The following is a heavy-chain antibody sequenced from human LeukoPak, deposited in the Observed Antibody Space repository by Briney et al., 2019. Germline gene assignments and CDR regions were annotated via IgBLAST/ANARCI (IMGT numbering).Heavy chain of an antibody. D-gene: IGHD3-22*01. CDR2: IWYDGSNK. CDR1: GFTFSSYG. V-gene: IGHV3-33*01. CDR3: ARGLGRAYYYDSSGDSGDY. J-gene: IGHJ4*02. Sequence: GRSLRLSCAASGFTFSSYGMHWVRQAPGKGLEWVAVIWYDGSNKYYADSVKGRFTISRDNSKNTLYLQMNSLRAEDTAVYYCARGLGRAYYYDSSGDSGDYWGQGTLVTVSS.